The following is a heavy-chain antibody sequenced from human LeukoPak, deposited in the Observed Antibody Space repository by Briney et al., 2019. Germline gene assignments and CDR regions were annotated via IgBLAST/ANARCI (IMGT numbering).Heavy chain of an antibody. CDR3: ARGGSSWIDY. CDR2: IHSDESST. D-gene: IGHD6-13*01. V-gene: IGHV3-74*01. CDR1: GFTFSSYW. J-gene: IGHJ4*02. Sequence: GGSLRLSCAGSGFTFSSYWMHWVRQAPGKGPVWVSRIHSDESSTNYADSVKGRCTISRDNAKSTVFLQMKSMRAEDTAVYYCARGGSSWIDYWGQGTLVTVSS.